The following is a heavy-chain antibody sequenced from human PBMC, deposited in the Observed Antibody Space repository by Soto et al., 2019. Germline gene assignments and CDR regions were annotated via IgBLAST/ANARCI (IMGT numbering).Heavy chain of an antibody. J-gene: IGHJ6*02. CDR2: ISWDGGST. CDR1: GFTFDDYT. Sequence: GGSLRLSCAASGFTFDDYTMHWVRQAPGKGLEWVSLISWDGGSTYYADSVEGRFTISRDNSKNSLYLQMNSLRTEDTALYYCAKDIGPEYYYYGMDVWGQGTTVTVSS. V-gene: IGHV3-43*01. CDR3: AKDIGPEYYYYGMDV.